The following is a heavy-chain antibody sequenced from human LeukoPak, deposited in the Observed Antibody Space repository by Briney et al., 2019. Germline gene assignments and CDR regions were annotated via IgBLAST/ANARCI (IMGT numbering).Heavy chain of an antibody. CDR2: IGGRDDRT. Sequence: GGTLTLSCAASGFTFTGHTMTWLRQAPGKGLEWVSIIGGRDDRTYYADSVKGRFAISRDNSKNILYLQMKSLSTDDTAVYYCAKDPNAFYDFWSGYKWGQGTLVTVSS. D-gene: IGHD3-3*01. CDR1: GFTFTGHT. V-gene: IGHV3-23*01. CDR3: AKDPNAFYDFWSGYK. J-gene: IGHJ4*02.